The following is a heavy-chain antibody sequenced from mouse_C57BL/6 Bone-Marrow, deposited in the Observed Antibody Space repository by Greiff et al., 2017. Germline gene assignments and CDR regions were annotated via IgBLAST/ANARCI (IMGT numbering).Heavy chain of an antibody. J-gene: IGHJ2*01. CDR3: ARGGDCSSYDFDY. Sequence: VQLQQPGTELVKPGASVKLSCKASGYTFTSYWMHWVKQRPGQGLEWIGNINPSNGGTNYNEKFKSKATLTVDKSSSTAYMQLSSLTSEDAAVFYCARGGDCSSYDFDYWGQGTTLTVSS. CDR1: GYTFTSYW. D-gene: IGHD1-1*01. V-gene: IGHV1-53*01. CDR2: INPSNGGT.